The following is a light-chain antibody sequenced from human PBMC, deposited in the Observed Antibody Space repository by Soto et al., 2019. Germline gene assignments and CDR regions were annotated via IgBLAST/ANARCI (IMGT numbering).Light chain of an antibody. Sequence: QSVLTQPPSASGSPGQSVTISCIGTSSDVGRYNYVSWYQQHPGKAPKLMIYEVSKRPSGVPDRFSGSKSGNTASLTVSGLQAEDEADYYCSSYAGSNNVVFGGGTKLTVL. CDR1: SSDVGRYNY. CDR3: SSYAGSNNVV. CDR2: EVS. J-gene: IGLJ2*01. V-gene: IGLV2-8*01.